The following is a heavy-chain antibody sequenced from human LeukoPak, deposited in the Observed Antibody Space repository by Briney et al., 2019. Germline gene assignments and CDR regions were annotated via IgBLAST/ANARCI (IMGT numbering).Heavy chain of an antibody. CDR3: ARDLDAYVVLIAYDAFDI. D-gene: IGHD2-21*01. J-gene: IGHJ3*02. Sequence: GGSLRLSCEASGFTFSNYWMTWVRQAPGKGLEWVANIKADGSEKHYVDSVEGRFTISRDNAKNSLYLQMNSLRAEDTAVYYCARDLDAYVVLIAYDAFDIWGQGTMVTVSS. V-gene: IGHV3-7*01. CDR2: IKADGSEK. CDR1: GFTFSNYW.